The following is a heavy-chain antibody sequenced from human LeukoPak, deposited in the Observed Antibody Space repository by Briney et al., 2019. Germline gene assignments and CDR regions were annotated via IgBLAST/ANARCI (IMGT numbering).Heavy chain of an antibody. CDR2: IYSGGST. V-gene: IGHV3-53*01. Sequence: GGSLRLSCAASGFTVSSNYMSWVRQAPGKGLEGVSVIYSGGSTYYADSVKGRFTISRDSSKNTLYLQMNSLRAEDTAVYYCARDQFAFGLSDYWGQGTLVTVSS. CDR1: GFTVSSNY. J-gene: IGHJ4*02. D-gene: IGHD3/OR15-3a*01. CDR3: ARDQFAFGLSDY.